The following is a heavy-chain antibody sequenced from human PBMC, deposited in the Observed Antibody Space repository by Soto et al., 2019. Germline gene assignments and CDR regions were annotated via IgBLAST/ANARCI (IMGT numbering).Heavy chain of an antibody. Sequence: EVQLLESGGGLVQPGGSLRLSCAASGFAFSRYAMNWVRQAPGKGLEWVSSISGGGTSRYSADSVKGRFTISRDNSKNTLYLQMNSLRVEDTAIYHSAKDANYGKRAGDALDIWGQGTLVTVSS. V-gene: IGHV3-23*01. D-gene: IGHD3-10*01. CDR1: GFAFSRYA. J-gene: IGHJ3*02. CDR2: ISGGGTSR. CDR3: AKDANYGKRAGDALDI.